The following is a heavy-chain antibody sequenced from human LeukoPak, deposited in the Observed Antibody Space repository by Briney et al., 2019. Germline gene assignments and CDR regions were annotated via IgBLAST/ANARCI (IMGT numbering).Heavy chain of an antibody. CDR3: ARDQRNSGSYRFEY. CDR2: ITGNNGNT. J-gene: IGHJ4*02. V-gene: IGHV1-18*01. D-gene: IGHD1-26*01. Sequence: TSVKVSCKTSGYTFSGYGISWVRQAPGQGLEWMGWITGNNGNTNYAPSLQGRITMTTDTSTNTAYMELTSLKSDDTAVYYCARDQRNSGSYRFEYWGQGTLVTVSS. CDR1: GYTFSGYG.